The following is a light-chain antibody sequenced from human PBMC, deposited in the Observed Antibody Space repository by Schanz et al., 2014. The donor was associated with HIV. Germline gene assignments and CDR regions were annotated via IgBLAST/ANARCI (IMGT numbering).Light chain of an antibody. V-gene: IGKV3-20*01. CDR3: QQYGSSPLT. J-gene: IGKJ4*01. CDR2: ATS. CDR1: QSLSSSY. Sequence: EIVLTQSPGSLSLSPGGRATLSCGASQSLSSSYLAWYQQKRDQPPRLVIYATSTRAAGIPDRFSGTGSGTDFTLTISSLEPEDFAVYYCQQYGSSPLTFGGGTKVEIK.